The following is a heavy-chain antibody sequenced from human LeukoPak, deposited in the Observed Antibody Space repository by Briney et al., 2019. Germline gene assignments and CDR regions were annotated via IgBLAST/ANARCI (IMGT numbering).Heavy chain of an antibody. Sequence: HPGGSLRLSCAASGFAFSSYVMHWVRQAPGKGLEWVAVIWYDGSNKYYADSVKGRFTISRDNSKNTLYLQMNSLRAEDTAVYYCARESRSSGWYRDSTYFDYWGQGTLVTVSS. CDR2: IWYDGSNK. J-gene: IGHJ4*02. CDR1: GFAFSSYV. CDR3: ARESRSSGWYRDSTYFDY. V-gene: IGHV3-33*01. D-gene: IGHD6-19*01.